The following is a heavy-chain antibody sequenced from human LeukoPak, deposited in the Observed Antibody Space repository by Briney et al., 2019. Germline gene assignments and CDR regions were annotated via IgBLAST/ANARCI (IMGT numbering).Heavy chain of an antibody. Sequence: PGGSLRLSCADSGFTFRSYWMHWVRPAPGKGLVWVSRINSDGSTTSYADSVKGRFTISRDNAKNTLYLEMNSLRAEDTAVYYCARGMDDSSGYYLDYWGQGTLVTVSS. CDR3: ARGMDDSSGYYLDY. CDR2: INSDGSTT. V-gene: IGHV3-74*01. D-gene: IGHD3-22*01. J-gene: IGHJ4*02. CDR1: GFTFRSYW.